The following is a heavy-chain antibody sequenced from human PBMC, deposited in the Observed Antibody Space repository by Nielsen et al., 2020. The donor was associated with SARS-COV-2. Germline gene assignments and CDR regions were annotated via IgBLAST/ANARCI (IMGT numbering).Heavy chain of an antibody. CDR2: ISGSGGST. CDR3: AKEVRDTATSYYYHYGMDV. D-gene: IGHD5-18*01. Sequence: VRQAPGKGLEWVSAISGSGGSTYYADSVKGRFTISRDNSKNTLYLQMNSLRAEDTAVYYCAKEVRDTATSYYYHYGMDVWGQGTTVTVSS. J-gene: IGHJ6*02. V-gene: IGHV3-23*01.